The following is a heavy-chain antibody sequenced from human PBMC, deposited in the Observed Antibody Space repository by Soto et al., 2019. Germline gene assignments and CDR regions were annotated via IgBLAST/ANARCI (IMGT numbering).Heavy chain of an antibody. CDR1: GGSISSGDYY. CDR3: ARGEIAAAGYYYYYGMDV. D-gene: IGHD6-13*01. J-gene: IGHJ6*02. Sequence: QVQLQESGTGLVEPSQTLSLTCTVSGGSISSGDYYWSWIRQPPGKGLEWIRYIYYSGSTYYNPSLKSRVTISVDTSKNQFSLELSSVTAADTVVYYCARGEIAAAGYYYYYGMDVWGQGTTVTVSS. V-gene: IGHV4-30-4*01. CDR2: IYYSGST.